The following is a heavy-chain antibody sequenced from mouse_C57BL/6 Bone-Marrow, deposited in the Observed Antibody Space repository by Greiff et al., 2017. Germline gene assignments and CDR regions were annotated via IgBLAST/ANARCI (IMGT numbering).Heavy chain of an antibody. CDR3: ARGILAY. J-gene: IGHJ3*01. V-gene: IGHV1-82*01. CDR2: IYPGDGDT. CDR1: GYAFSSSW. D-gene: IGHD5-2*01. Sequence: VQLQESGPELVKPGASVKISCKASGYAFSSSWMNWVKQRPGKGLEWIGRIYPGDGDTNYNGKFKGKATLTADKSSSTAYMQLSSLTSEDSAVYFCARGILAYWGQGTLVTVSA.